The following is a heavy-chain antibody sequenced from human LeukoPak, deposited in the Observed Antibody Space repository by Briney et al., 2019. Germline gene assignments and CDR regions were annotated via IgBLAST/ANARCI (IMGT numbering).Heavy chain of an antibody. Sequence: GESLRLSCAASGLTFSMYWMSWVRQTPGKGLEWVANIKKDGIEKNYVDSVKGRFTISRGNAKNSLYLQMNSLRAEDTAVYYCAREAPESYGMDVWGKGTTVTVSS. D-gene: IGHD1-14*01. CDR3: AREAPESYGMDV. J-gene: IGHJ6*04. CDR1: GLTFSMYW. V-gene: IGHV3-7*03. CDR2: IKKDGIEK.